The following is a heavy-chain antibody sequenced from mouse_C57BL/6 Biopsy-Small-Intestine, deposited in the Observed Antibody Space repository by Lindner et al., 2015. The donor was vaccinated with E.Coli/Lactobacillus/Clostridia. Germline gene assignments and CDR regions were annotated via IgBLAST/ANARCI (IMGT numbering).Heavy chain of an antibody. J-gene: IGHJ4*01. Sequence: VQLQESGPGLAKPFQTLSLTCSVTGYSITSGYWNWIRKFPGNKLEYMGFISYSGSTYYNPSLKSRISITRDTSKNQYYLQLNSVTAEDTATYYCARYPSNLYAMDYWGQGTSVTVSS. D-gene: IGHD2-5*01. CDR2: ISYSGST. CDR1: GYSITSGY. V-gene: IGHV3-8*01. CDR3: ARYPSNLYAMDY.